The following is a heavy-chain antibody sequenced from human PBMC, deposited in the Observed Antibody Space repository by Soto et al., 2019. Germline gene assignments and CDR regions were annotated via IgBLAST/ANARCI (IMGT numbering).Heavy chain of an antibody. J-gene: IGHJ2*01. Sequence: QVQLVQSGAEVKKPGASVKVSCKASGYTFTNYHMYWVRQAHGLGLEWMETINLGDGGTGYTERLQGRVTMTRDTSTSTGYMELSILRSEDTAVYYGARELTGTAYFDVWGRGTLVTVSS. V-gene: IGHV1-46*04. D-gene: IGHD1-20*01. CDR3: ARELTGTAYFDV. CDR2: INLGDGGT. CDR1: GYTFTNYH.